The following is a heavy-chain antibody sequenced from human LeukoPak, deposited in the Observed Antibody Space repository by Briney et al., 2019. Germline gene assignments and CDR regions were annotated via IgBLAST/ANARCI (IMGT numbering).Heavy chain of an antibody. Sequence: PVGSLSLSCAAPGFTFDDYAMHWVRQAPGKGLEWVSLIIGDGTNTYYADSVKGRFTISRDNSKNSLYLQMNSLRTEDTALYYCAKDGSSGSYFDYWGQGTLVTVSS. V-gene: IGHV3-43*02. CDR3: AKDGSSGSYFDY. CDR2: IIGDGTNT. CDR1: GFTFDDYA. D-gene: IGHD1-26*01. J-gene: IGHJ4*02.